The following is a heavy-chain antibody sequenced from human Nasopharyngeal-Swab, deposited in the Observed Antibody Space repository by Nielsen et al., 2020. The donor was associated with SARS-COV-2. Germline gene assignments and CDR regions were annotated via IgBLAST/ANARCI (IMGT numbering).Heavy chain of an antibody. CDR1: GFTFSSYG. CDR2: IWYGGSNE. J-gene: IGHJ4*02. CDR3: ARDHYSSSSGPSNFDY. V-gene: IGHV3-33*01. Sequence: GESLKISCAASGFTFSSYGMHWVRQAPGKGLEWVAVIWYGGSNEYYADSVKGRFTISRDNSKNTLYLQMNSLRVEDTAVYYCARDHYSSSSGPSNFDYWGQGTLVTVSS. D-gene: IGHD6-6*01.